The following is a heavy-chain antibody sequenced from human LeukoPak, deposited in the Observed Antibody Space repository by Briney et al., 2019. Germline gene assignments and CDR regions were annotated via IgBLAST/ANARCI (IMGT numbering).Heavy chain of an antibody. J-gene: IGHJ3*02. CDR1: GGSISSYY. D-gene: IGHD6-19*01. Sequence: SETLSLTCTVSGGSISSYYWSWIRQPPGKGLEWIGYIYYSGSTNYSPSLKSRVTISVDTSKNQFSLKLSSVTAADTAVYYCARDSSSGWYGDAFDIWGQGTMVTVSS. V-gene: IGHV4-59*01. CDR2: IYYSGST. CDR3: ARDSSSGWYGDAFDI.